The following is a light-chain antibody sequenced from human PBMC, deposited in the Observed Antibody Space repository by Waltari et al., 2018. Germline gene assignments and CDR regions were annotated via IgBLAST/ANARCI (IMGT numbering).Light chain of an antibody. J-gene: IGKJ5*01. V-gene: IGKV3-15*01. Sequence: ETAMTQSPAALSVPPGGRATLSCRASQTVTSNLAWYLQKPGQPPKLLIYGASTRATGIPARFSGSGSGTEFTLTISSLQPEDSAVYFCQQYNNWPPNFGQGTRLEIK. CDR1: QTVTSN. CDR2: GAS. CDR3: QQYNNWPPN.